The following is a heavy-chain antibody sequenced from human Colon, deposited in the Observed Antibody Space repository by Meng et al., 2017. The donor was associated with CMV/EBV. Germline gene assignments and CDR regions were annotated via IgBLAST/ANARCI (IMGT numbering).Heavy chain of an antibody. Sequence: SETLSLTCTVSGASVSSTKYFWGWIRRPPGKGLEWIGSVYYTGSTYSDPSLKSRAKISVDLSKNQFSLTLRAVTAADTAVYYCVRSSYFDFWSGYSPMYYFDLWGQGMLVTVSS. CDR1: GASVSSTKYF. CDR3: VRSSYFDFWSGYSPMYYFDL. CDR2: VYYTGST. V-gene: IGHV4-39*07. J-gene: IGHJ4*02. D-gene: IGHD3-3*01.